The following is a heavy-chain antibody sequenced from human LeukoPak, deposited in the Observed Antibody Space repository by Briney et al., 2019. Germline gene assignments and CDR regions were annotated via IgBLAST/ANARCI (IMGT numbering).Heavy chain of an antibody. D-gene: IGHD6-19*01. V-gene: IGHV3-30*15. CDR1: GFTFSNYA. J-gene: IGHJ4*02. CDR3: ARDIVAGSPDYFDY. Sequence: GRSLRLSCAASGFTFSNYAMHWVRQAPGKGLDWVAVISYDGNIKIHADPVKGRFTISRDDSTNTLFLQMSSLTAEDTAVYYCARDIVAGSPDYFDYWGQGTLVTVSS. CDR2: ISYDGNIK.